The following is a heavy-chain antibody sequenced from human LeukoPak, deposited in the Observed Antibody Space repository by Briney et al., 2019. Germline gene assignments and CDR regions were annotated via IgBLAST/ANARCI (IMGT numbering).Heavy chain of an antibody. CDR3: ARESSGEYYFDY. D-gene: IGHD3-10*01. Sequence: SQTLSLTCTVSGGSISSGDYYWSWIRQPPGKGLEWIGYIYYSGSTYYNPSLKSRVTIPVDTSKNQFSLRLSSVTAADTAVYYCARESSGEYYFDYWGQGTLVTVSS. V-gene: IGHV4-30-4*01. CDR2: IYYSGST. CDR1: GGSISSGDYY. J-gene: IGHJ4*02.